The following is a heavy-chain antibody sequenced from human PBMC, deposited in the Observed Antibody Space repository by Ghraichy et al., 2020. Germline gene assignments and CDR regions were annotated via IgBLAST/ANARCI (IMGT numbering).Heavy chain of an antibody. CDR2: ISSDGAFI. CDR1: GFNFRTYD. J-gene: IGHJ4*02. V-gene: IGHV3-21*01. D-gene: IGHD3/OR15-3a*01. CDR3: ALDFASLYDF. Sequence: GGPLRLSCAVSGFNFRTYDMNWVRQAPGKGLEWVSVISSDGAFINYGDSVKGRFTISRDNARNSLHLQMDRLRPEDTAMYYCALDFASLYDFWGLGTLVTVSS.